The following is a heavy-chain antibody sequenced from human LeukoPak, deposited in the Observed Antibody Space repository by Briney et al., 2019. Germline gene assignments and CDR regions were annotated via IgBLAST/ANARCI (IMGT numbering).Heavy chain of an antibody. Sequence: PGGSLRLSCAASGFTFDAYGMSWVRQTPGKGLEWVSGISWNSGSIGYADSVKGRFTISRDNAKNSLYLQMNSLRAEDMALYYCAKATAGYFQHWGQGTLVTVSS. CDR3: AKATAGYFQH. V-gene: IGHV3-9*03. CDR2: ISWNSGSI. J-gene: IGHJ1*01. CDR1: GFTFDAYG.